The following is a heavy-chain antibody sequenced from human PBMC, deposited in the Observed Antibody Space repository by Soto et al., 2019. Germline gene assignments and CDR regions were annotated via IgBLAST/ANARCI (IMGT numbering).Heavy chain of an antibody. J-gene: IGHJ6*02. V-gene: IGHV1-18*01. CDR1: GYTFTSYV. CDR2: VSAYNVNT. D-gene: IGHD2-21*01. Sequence: ASVKVSYNASGYTFTSYVLSWLLNARGQGLEWMGWVSAYNVNTYSAQKFHDRITMTTDTYTNTVYIFLRTLQSDDTPTYYCVRXGILDAYRAYYHYGLDVWGQGTPVTVSS. CDR3: VRXGILDAYRAYYHYGLDV.